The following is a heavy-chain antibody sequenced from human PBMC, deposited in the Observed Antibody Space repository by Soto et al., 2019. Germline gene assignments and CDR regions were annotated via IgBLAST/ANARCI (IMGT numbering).Heavy chain of an antibody. CDR2: IDAGNGNT. Sequence: ASVKVSCKASGYTFTSYAMHWVRQAPGQRLEWMGWIDAGNGNTKYSQKFQGRVTITRDTSAGTAYMELSSLRSEDTAVYYCARDPSYYGMDVRGQGTTVTVSS. CDR1: GYTFTSYA. V-gene: IGHV1-3*01. J-gene: IGHJ6*02. CDR3: ARDPSYYGMDV.